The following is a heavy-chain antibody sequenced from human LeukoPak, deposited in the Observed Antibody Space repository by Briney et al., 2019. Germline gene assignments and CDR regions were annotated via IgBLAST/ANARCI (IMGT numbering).Heavy chain of an antibody. D-gene: IGHD1-14*01. CDR3: ARGRPIAGYDY. Sequence: SETLSLTCAVSGYSISSGYYWGWIRQPPGKGLEWIGEINHSGSTNYNPSLKSRVTISVDTSKNQFSLKLSSVTAADTAVYYCARGRPIAGYDYWGQGTLVTVSS. V-gene: IGHV4-38-2*01. J-gene: IGHJ4*02. CDR1: GYSISSGYY. CDR2: INHSGST.